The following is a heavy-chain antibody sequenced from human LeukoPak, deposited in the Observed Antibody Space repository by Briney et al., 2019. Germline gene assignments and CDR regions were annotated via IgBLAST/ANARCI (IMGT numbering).Heavy chain of an antibody. J-gene: IGHJ5*02. CDR3: AKEGHFSWFDP. CDR2: ISGSGGST. Sequence: GGSLRLSCAASGFTFSSYAMSWVRQAPGKGLEWVSAISGSGGSTYYADSVKGRFAISRDNSKNTVYLQMYSLRADDTAVYYCAKEGHFSWFDPWGQGTLVTVSS. CDR1: GFTFSSYA. V-gene: IGHV3-23*01.